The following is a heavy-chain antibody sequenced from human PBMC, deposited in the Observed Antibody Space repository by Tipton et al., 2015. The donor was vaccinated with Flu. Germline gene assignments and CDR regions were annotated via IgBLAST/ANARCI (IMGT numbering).Heavy chain of an antibody. D-gene: IGHD3-3*01. CDR3: ARVRITIFGVVISPYYCDY. CDR1: GGSISSYY. V-gene: IGHV4-59*01. Sequence: TLSLTCTVSGGSISSYYWSWIRQPPGKGLEWIGNIYYSGSTNYNPSLKSRVTISVDTSKNQFSLKLSSVTAADTAVYYCARVRITIFGVVISPYYCDYWGQGTLVTVSS. J-gene: IGHJ4*02. CDR2: IYYSGST.